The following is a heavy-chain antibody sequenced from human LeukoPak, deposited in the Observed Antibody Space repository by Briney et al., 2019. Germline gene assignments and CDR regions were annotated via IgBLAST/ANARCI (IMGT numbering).Heavy chain of an antibody. CDR2: IIPIFGTA. J-gene: IGHJ6*04. CDR1: GGTFSSYA. V-gene: IGHV1-69*13. D-gene: IGHD2-2*01. CDR3: ARPRYCSSTSCYWGYYGMDV. Sequence: GGSVKVPCKASGGTFSSYAISWVRQAPGQGLKWMGGIIPIFGTANYAQKFQGRVTITADESTSTAYMELSSLRSEDTAVYYCARPRYCSSTSCYWGYYGMDVWGKGTTVTVSS.